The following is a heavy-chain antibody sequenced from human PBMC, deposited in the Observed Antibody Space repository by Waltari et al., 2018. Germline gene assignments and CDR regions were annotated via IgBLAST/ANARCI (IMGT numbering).Heavy chain of an antibody. CDR3: GRDRGRGLYLDS. CDR2: IHGSGKT. V-gene: IGHV4-4*02. J-gene: IGHJ4*02. CDR1: GDSVTNSYW. D-gene: IGHD2-15*01. Sequence: QLQLQQSGPGLVKPSESLSITCAVSGDSVTNSYWWSWVRQSPGKGLEWIGQIHGSGKTNYNPSLESRVTISLDTSNNRFSLKVPSATAADTAVYYCGRDRGRGLYLDSWGQGTLVT.